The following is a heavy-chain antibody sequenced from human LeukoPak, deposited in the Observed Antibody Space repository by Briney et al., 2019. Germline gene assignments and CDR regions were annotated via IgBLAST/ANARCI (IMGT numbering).Heavy chain of an antibody. CDR3: ARTSSPAAHFDY. CDR1: GYTFTDYY. J-gene: IGHJ4*02. Sequence: ASVKVSCKASGYTFTDYYMHWVRQAPGQGLEWMGWINPNSGGTNYAQKFQSRVTMTRDTSISTAYMELSRLRPDDTAVYYCARTSSPAAHFDYWGQGTLVTVSS. V-gene: IGHV1-2*02. D-gene: IGHD6-13*01. CDR2: INPNSGGT.